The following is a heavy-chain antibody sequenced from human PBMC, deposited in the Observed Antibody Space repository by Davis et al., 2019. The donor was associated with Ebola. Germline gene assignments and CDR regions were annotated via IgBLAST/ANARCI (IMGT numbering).Heavy chain of an antibody. Sequence: SVKVSCKASGGTFTSYAVGWVRQAPGKGLEWMGGIIPMRGSTDYDHNFQDRMILTADKSTTTAYMELTRLESGDTAVYYCALDPSGSLTLFDSWGQGTLVTVSP. CDR2: IIPMRGST. D-gene: IGHD1-26*01. J-gene: IGHJ4*02. V-gene: IGHV1-69*10. CDR3: ALDPSGSLTLFDS. CDR1: GGTFTSYA.